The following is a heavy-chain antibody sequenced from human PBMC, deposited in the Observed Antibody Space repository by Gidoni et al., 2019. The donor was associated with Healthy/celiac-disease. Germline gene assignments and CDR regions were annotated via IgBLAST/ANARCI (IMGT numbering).Heavy chain of an antibody. J-gene: IGHJ6*02. CDR3: ARSYYDSSGYHYYYYYGMDV. Sequence: QVQLVQSGDEVQKPGSSVKVSCKASGGTVSSYALSWVRQAPGQGLEWMGGIIPIFGTANYAQKFQGRVTITADESTSTAYMELSSLRSEDTAVYYCARSYYDSSGYHYYYYYGMDVWGQGTTVTVSS. V-gene: IGHV1-69*01. CDR1: GGTVSSYA. CDR2: IIPIFGTA. D-gene: IGHD3-22*01.